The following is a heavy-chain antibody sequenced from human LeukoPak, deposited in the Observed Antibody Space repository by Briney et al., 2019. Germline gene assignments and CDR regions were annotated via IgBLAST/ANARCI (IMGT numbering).Heavy chain of an antibody. J-gene: IGHJ4*02. CDR3: ARDQGPGTRAARTPDGSYFDN. CDR1: GGSISSGGYY. V-gene: IGHV4-31*03. CDR2: IYYSGST. Sequence: SQTLSLTCTVSGGSISSGGYYWSWIRQHPGKGLEWIGYIYYSGSTYYNPSLKSRVTISVDTSKNQFSLKLSSVTAADTAVYYCARDQGPGTRAARTPDGSYFDNWGQGTLVTVSS. D-gene: IGHD6-6*01.